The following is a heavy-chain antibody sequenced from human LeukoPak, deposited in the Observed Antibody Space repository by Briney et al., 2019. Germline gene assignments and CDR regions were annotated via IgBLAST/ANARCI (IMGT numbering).Heavy chain of an antibody. D-gene: IGHD1-26*01. CDR2: IYPGDSDT. CDR1: GYTFTSYW. CDR3: ARHLRELGYDDAFDI. V-gene: IGHV5-51*01. Sequence: GESLKISCEGSGYTFTSYWIAWVRQMPGKGLEWMGIIYPGDSDTRYSPSFQGQVTISADKSISTAYLQWSSLKASDTAMYYCARHLRELGYDDAFDIWGQGTMVTVSS. J-gene: IGHJ3*02.